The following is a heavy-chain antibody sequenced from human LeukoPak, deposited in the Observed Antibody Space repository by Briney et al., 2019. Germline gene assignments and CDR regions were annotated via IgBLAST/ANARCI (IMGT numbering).Heavy chain of an antibody. CDR1: GFIFSNYA. Sequence: GGSLRLSCAVSGFIFSNYAMSWVRQAPGKGLEWVSAISGSGGSTYYADSVKGRFTISRDNSKNTLYLQMNSLRAEDTAVYYCAKDLYSSGWSRTTYYGMDVWGQGTTVTVSS. J-gene: IGHJ6*02. CDR3: AKDLYSSGWSRTTYYGMDV. V-gene: IGHV3-23*01. CDR2: ISGSGGST. D-gene: IGHD6-19*01.